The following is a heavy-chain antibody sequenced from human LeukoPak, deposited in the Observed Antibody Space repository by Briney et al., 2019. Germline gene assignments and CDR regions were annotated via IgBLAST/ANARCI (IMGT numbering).Heavy chain of an antibody. D-gene: IGHD1-7*01. CDR3: ARGALGTGTIG. J-gene: IGHJ4*02. CDR1: GGSISSGGYY. V-gene: IGHV4-31*03. CDR2: IYYSGST. Sequence: PSETLSLTCTVSGGSISSGGYYWSWIRQRPGKGLEWIGYIYYSGSTYYNPSLKSRVTISVDTSKNQFSLKLSSVTAADTAVYYCARGALGTGTIGWGQGTLVTVSS.